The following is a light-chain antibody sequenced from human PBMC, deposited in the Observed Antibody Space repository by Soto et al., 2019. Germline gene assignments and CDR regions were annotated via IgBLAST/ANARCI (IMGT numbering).Light chain of an antibody. Sequence: EFVLTQSPATLSLSPGERATLSCRASESVGRYLAWYRQIPGQAPRLLIYDASNRATGVPDRFSGGGSGTDFTLTISSLEPEDFALYYCQQRSNLPPTFGQGTRLEI. V-gene: IGKV3-11*01. CDR1: ESVGRY. CDR2: DAS. J-gene: IGKJ5*01. CDR3: QQRSNLPPT.